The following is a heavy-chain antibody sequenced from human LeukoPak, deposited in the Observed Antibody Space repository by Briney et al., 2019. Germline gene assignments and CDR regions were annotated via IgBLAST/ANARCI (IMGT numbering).Heavy chain of an antibody. Sequence: ASVKVSCKASGGTFSSYAISWVRQAPGQGLEWMGGIIPIFGTANYAQKFQGRVTITADESTSTAYMEPSSLRSEDTAVYYCARGGRLRFLEWSLTPNWFDPWGQGTLVTVSS. CDR1: GGTFSSYA. CDR3: ARGGRLRFLEWSLTPNWFDP. CDR2: IIPIFGTA. D-gene: IGHD3-3*01. J-gene: IGHJ5*02. V-gene: IGHV1-69*13.